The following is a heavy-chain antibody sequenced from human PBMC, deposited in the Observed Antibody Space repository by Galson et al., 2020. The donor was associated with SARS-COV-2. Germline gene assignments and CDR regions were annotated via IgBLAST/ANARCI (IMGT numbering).Heavy chain of an antibody. D-gene: IGHD3-22*01. CDR3: ATGLIYYYDSSGYYERGGGVDY. J-gene: IGHJ4*02. V-gene: IGHV1-24*01. Sequence: ASVKVSCKVSGYTLTELSMHWVRQAPGKGLEWMGGFDPEDGKTIYAQKFQGRVTMTEDTSTDTAYMELSSLRSEDTAVYYCATGLIYYYDSSGYYERGGGVDYWGQGTLVTVSS. CDR1: GYTLTELS. CDR2: FDPEDGKT.